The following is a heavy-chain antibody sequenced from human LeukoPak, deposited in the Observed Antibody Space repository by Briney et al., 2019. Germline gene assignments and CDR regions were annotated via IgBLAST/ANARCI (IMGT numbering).Heavy chain of an antibody. J-gene: IGHJ4*02. Sequence: GASVKVSCKVSGYTLTELSMHWVRQAPGKGLEWMGGFDPEDSETVYAQKFQGRITMTEDTSTDTAYMELSSLRSEDTAFYYCATDSRVVGARGWGQGTLVTVSS. V-gene: IGHV1-24*01. D-gene: IGHD1-26*01. CDR3: ATDSRVVGARG. CDR1: GYTLTELS. CDR2: FDPEDSET.